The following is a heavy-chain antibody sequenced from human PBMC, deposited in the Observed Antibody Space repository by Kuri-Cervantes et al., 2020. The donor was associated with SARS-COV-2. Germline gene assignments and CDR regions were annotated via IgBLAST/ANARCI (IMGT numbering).Heavy chain of an antibody. Sequence: SETLSLTCAVYGGSFSGYYWSWIRQPPGKGLEWIGEINHSGSTNYNPSLKSRVTISADTSKNQFSLKLSSVTAADTAVYYCARAVGRGWEQLVRSLNYFDYWGQGTLVTSPQ. CDR3: ARAVGRGWEQLVRSLNYFDY. CDR1: GGSFSGYY. D-gene: IGHD6-6*01. J-gene: IGHJ4*02. V-gene: IGHV4-34*01. CDR2: INHSGST.